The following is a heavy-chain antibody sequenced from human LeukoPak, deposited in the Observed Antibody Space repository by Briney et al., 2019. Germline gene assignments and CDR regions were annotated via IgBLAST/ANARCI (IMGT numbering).Heavy chain of an antibody. CDR2: ISAYNGNT. J-gene: IGHJ4*02. D-gene: IGHD5-18*01. CDR1: GYTFTSYG. Sequence: VASVKVSCKASGYTFTSYGISWVRQAPGQGLEWMGWISAYNGNTNYAQKLQGRVTMTTDTSTSTAYMELRSLRSDDTAVYYCARDQTAGGYSYGYEGDYWGQGTLVTASS. V-gene: IGHV1-18*01. CDR3: ARDQTAGGYSYGYEGDY.